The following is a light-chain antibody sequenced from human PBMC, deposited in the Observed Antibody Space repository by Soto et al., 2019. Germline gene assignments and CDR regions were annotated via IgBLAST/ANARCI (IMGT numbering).Light chain of an antibody. V-gene: IGLV2-14*03. CDR1: RSDVGHYDY. CDR3: NAYTSDKPRFYV. J-gene: IGLJ1*01. Sequence: QSAPTQPASVSGSPGQSITISCTGTRSDVGHYDYVSWYQPHPGKDPKLIIYDVSSWPSGISNRFSGSNSGNKASLVISGLQTEDEADYYCNAYTSDKPRFYVFGTGTQLTVL. CDR2: DVS.